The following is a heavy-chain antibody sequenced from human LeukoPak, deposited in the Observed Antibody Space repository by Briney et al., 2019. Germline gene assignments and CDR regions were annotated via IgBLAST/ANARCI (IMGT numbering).Heavy chain of an antibody. V-gene: IGHV1-18*01. CDR1: GYIFTSYA. D-gene: IGHD1-26*01. J-gene: IGHJ4*02. CDR2: ISAYNGNT. Sequence: ASVKVSCKASGYIFTSYAISWVRQAPGHGLEWMGWISAYNGNTNYAQKFQGRVTMTTDTSTRTAYMEVRSLRSDDTAVYYCARDRGYCQWEPVDYWGQGTLVTVSS. CDR3: ARDRGYCQWEPVDY.